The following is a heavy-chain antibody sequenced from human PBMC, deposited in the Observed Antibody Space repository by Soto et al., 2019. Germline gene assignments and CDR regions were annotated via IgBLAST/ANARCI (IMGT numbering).Heavy chain of an antibody. J-gene: IGHJ4*02. V-gene: IGHV3-23*03. CDR3: AKDAVSRDGVWLAHD. CDR1: GFTFSDYA. CDR2: LYGDGNGI. D-gene: IGHD5-12*01. Sequence: GGSLRLSCAASGFTFSDYAMIWVRQAPGKCLEWVSGLYGDGNGIHYADSVKGRFTISRDNYENSVYLQMNSLRVEDTAVYYCAKDAVSRDGVWLAHDWGQGAVVTVSS.